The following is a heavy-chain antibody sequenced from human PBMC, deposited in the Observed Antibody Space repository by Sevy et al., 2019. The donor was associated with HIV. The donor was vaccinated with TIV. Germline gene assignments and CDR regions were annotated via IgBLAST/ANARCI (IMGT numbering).Heavy chain of an antibody. J-gene: IGHJ4*02. V-gene: IGHV4-59*08. Sequence: SETLSLTCTVSGGSITSLYWNWIRQPPGKGLGWIANNGHINYNPSLKSRVTLSLDTSKNQFSLRLSSVTAADTAMYYCAGENAWGRGYSWGQGTLVTVSS. D-gene: IGHD1-26*01. CDR1: GGSITSLY. CDR2: NGHI. CDR3: AGENAWGRGYS.